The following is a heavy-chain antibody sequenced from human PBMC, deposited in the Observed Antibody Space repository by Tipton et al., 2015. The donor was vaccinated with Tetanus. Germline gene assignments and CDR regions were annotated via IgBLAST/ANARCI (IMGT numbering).Heavy chain of an antibody. CDR2: VSSSGST. J-gene: IGHJ4*02. CDR3: ARANYDFSMKGPFDS. D-gene: IGHD3-3*01. V-gene: IGHV4-61*08. CDR1: GDSLRTGDRS. Sequence: TLSLTCTVSGDSLRTGDRSWSWIRQPPGRGLEWLAYVSSSGSTNSDYFLKSRITISRDTSTNQYFLKLSSVTPADTAVYFCARANYDFSMKGPFDSWGQGLMVVVSA.